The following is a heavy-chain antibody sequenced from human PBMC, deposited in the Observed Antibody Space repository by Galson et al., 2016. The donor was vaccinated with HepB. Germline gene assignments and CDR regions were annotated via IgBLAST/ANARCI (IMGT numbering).Heavy chain of an antibody. CDR1: GYTFTTYA. Sequence: SVKVSCKASGYTFTTYAMHWVRQAPGQSLEWTGWINIDNAETEFSQNFQDRVTLTRDTSASTAYMELSSLRSEDTAMYYCATERLRQNLPILVAAVLVNWGQGTLLTVSS. V-gene: IGHV1-3*04. CDR3: ATERLRQNLPILVAAVLVN. D-gene: IGHD5-12*01. J-gene: IGHJ4*02. CDR2: INIDNAET.